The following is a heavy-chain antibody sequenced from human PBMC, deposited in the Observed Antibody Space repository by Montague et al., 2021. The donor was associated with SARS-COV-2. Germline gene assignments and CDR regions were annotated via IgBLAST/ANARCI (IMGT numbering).Heavy chain of an antibody. V-gene: IGHV4-39*01. D-gene: IGHD6-19*01. CDR1: GGSISSGTYY. CDR2: INYSGKT. Sequence: SETLSLTCTVSGGSISSGTYYWGWVRQPPGKGLEWIGAINYSGKTYHNPSLKSRVTISVDTSKNQFSLKVTSVTAADTAVHYCARRAQWQLSWFFDLWGRGTLVTVSS. CDR3: ARRAQWQLSWFFDL. J-gene: IGHJ2*01.